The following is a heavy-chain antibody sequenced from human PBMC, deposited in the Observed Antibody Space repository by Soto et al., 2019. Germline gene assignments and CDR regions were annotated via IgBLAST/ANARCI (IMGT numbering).Heavy chain of an antibody. J-gene: IGHJ6*02. Sequence: EASVKVSCKASGGTFSSYAISWVRQAPGQGLEWMGGIIPIFGTANYAQKFQGRVTITADESTSTAYMELSSLRSEDTAVYYCARVFYWNDVRYGMDVWGQGTTVTVSS. V-gene: IGHV1-69*13. CDR3: ARVFYWNDVRYGMDV. D-gene: IGHD1-1*01. CDR1: GGTFSSYA. CDR2: IIPIFGTA.